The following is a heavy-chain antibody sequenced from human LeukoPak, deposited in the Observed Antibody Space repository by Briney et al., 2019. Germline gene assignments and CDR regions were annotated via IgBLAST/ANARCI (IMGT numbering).Heavy chain of an antibody. CDR3: ARETSSGMGAFDI. V-gene: IGHV4-61*02. D-gene: IGHD3-10*01. CDR2: IYTSGST. CDR1: GGSISSGSYY. J-gene: IGHJ3*02. Sequence: PSETLSLTCTVSGGSISSGSYYWSWIRQPAGTGLEWIGRIYTSGSTNYNPSLKSRVTISVDTSKNQFSLKLSSVTAADTAFYYCARETSSGMGAFDIWGQGTMVTVSP.